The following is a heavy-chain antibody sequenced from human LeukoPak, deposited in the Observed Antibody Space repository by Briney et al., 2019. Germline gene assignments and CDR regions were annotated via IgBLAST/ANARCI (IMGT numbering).Heavy chain of an antibody. CDR3: ARVDSSGWYGLFDY. D-gene: IGHD6-19*01. J-gene: IGHJ4*02. CDR1: GGSISSSNW. V-gene: IGHV4-4*02. Sequence: SGTLSLTCAVSGGSISSSNWRSWVRQPPGKGLEWIGEIYHSGSTNYNPSLKSRVTISVDKSKNQFSLKLSSVTAADTAVYYCARVDSSGWYGLFDYWGQGTLVTVSS. CDR2: IYHSGST.